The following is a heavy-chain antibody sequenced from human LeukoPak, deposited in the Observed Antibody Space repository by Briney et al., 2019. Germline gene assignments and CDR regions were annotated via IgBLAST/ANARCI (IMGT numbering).Heavy chain of an antibody. CDR3: ARVLVVSGWTNIDY. V-gene: IGHV3-33*01. Sequence: PGGSLRLSCAASGFTFSSYGMHWVCQAPGKALERVSFIWYDGSNKYYADSVKGRFTISRDNSKNTLYLQMNSLRAEDTAVYYCARVLVVSGWTNIDYWGQGTLVTVSS. CDR2: IWYDGSNK. J-gene: IGHJ4*02. D-gene: IGHD6-19*01. CDR1: GFTFSSYG.